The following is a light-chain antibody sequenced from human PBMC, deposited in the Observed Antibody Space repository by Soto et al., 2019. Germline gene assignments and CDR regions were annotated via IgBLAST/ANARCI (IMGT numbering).Light chain of an antibody. Sequence: IQMTPSPSSVSASVGDRITITCRASQDITKFLAWYQQTPGKAPKLLIRGASTLHSGVPSRFSGSGSGTNFSLTISSLQPEDFATYYCQQASGFPRTFGQGTKVDIK. J-gene: IGKJ1*01. CDR3: QQASGFPRT. V-gene: IGKV1-12*01. CDR2: GAS. CDR1: QDITKF.